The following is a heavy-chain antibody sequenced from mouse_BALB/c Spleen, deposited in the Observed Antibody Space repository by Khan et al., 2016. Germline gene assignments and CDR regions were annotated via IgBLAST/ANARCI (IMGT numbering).Heavy chain of an antibody. CDR3: AREDCSNYGDYFDN. CDR1: GFTFSSYA. Sequence: EVELVESGGGLVKPGGSVKLSCAASGFTFSSYAMPWVRQTPEKRLEWVASISTGGSTHYPDSVKGRFTIPRDNARNILNLQMSSLRSEDTAMSYCAREDCSNYGDYFDNWGKGTTLTVS. V-gene: IGHV5-6-5*01. J-gene: IGHJ2*01. CDR2: ISTGGST. D-gene: IGHD2-5*01.